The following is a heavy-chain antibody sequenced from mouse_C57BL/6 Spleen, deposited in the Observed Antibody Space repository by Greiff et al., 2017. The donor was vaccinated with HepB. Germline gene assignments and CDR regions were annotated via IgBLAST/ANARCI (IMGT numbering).Heavy chain of an antibody. CDR1: GYTFTSYW. CDR2: IDPSDSYT. Sequence: QVQLQQSGAELVMPGASVKLSCKASGYTFTSYWMHWVKQRPGQGLEWIGEIDPSDSYTNYNQKFKGKSTLTVDKSSSTAYMQLSSLTSEDSAVYYCAKVRRDWYFDVWGTGTTVTVSS. CDR3: AKVRRDWYFDV. D-gene: IGHD2-14*01. V-gene: IGHV1-69*01. J-gene: IGHJ1*03.